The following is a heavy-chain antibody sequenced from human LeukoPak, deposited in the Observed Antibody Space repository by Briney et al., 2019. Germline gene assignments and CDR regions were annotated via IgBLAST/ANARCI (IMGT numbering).Heavy chain of an antibody. CDR2: ISAYNGNT. Sequence: GASVKVSCKASGYTFTSYGIIWVRQAPGQGLEWMGWISAYNGNTNYAQKLQGRVTMTTDTSTSTAYMELRSLRSDDTAVYYCASDLLIVGATTIDYWGQGTLVTVSS. CDR1: GYTFTSYG. D-gene: IGHD1-26*01. V-gene: IGHV1-18*01. CDR3: ASDLLIVGATTIDY. J-gene: IGHJ4*02.